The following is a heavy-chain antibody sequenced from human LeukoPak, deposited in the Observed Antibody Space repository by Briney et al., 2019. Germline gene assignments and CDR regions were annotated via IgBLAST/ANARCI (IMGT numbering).Heavy chain of an antibody. Sequence: SETLSLTCTVSGGSVSSYYWSWIRQPPGKGLEWIGYIYYSGSTNYNPSLKSRVTISVDTSENQFSLKLTSVTAADTAVYYCAKYVSTGWFDPWGQGTLVTVSS. CDR1: GGSVSSYY. CDR3: AKYVSTGWFDP. V-gene: IGHV4-59*08. D-gene: IGHD5/OR15-5a*01. J-gene: IGHJ5*02. CDR2: IYYSGST.